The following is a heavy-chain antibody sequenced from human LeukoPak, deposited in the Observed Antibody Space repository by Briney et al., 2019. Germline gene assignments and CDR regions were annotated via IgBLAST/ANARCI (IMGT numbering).Heavy chain of an antibody. D-gene: IGHD5-18*01. CDR2: ISSSGSTI. Sequence: GSLRLSCAASGFTFSDYYMSWIRQAPGKGLEWVSYISSSGSTIYYADSVKGRFTISRDNAKNSLYLQMNSLRAEDTAVYYCARVLVDTAMVLVLYYYYYMDVWGKGTTVTVSS. V-gene: IGHV3-11*04. CDR3: ARVLVDTAMVLVLYYYYYMDV. CDR1: GFTFSDYY. J-gene: IGHJ6*03.